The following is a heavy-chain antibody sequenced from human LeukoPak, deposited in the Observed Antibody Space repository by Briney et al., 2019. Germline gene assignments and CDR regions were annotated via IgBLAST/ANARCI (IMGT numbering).Heavy chain of an antibody. V-gene: IGHV3-23*01. CDR1: GFTFSSYA. J-gene: IGHJ6*03. D-gene: IGHD2-2*01. CDR2: ISGSGGST. Sequence: PGGSLRLSCAASGFTFSSYAMGWVRQAPGKGLEWVSAISGSGGSTYYADSVKGRFTISRDNSKNTLYLQMNSLRAEDTAVYYCAGLVVPAAESYYYYYMDVWGKGTTVTVSS. CDR3: AGLVVPAAESYYYYYMDV.